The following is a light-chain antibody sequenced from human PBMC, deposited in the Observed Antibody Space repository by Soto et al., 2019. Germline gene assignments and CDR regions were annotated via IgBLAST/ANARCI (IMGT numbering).Light chain of an antibody. J-gene: IGLJ3*02. CDR3: FSYAGDSTWV. Sequence: QSALTQPASVSGSPGESITISCTGTRSDVGSYNSIAWYQQHPGKAPRVMIFEVTKRPSGISNRFSGSKSGSTASLTISGLRAEDEADYFCFSYAGDSTWVFGGGTKLTVL. V-gene: IGLV2-23*02. CDR2: EVT. CDR1: RSDVGSYNS.